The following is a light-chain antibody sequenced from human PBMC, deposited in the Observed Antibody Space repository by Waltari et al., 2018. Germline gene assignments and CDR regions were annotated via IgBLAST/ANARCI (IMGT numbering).Light chain of an antibody. V-gene: IGKV3-11*01. Sequence: VILTQSPATLSLSPGERATLSCRASQSVSSYLAWYQQKPGQAPRLLIYGASSRATSIPDRFSGSGSGTDFTLTISSLEPEDVGVYHCYQHSSGYTFGPGTKLDIK. J-gene: IGKJ3*01. CDR1: QSVSSY. CDR2: GAS. CDR3: YQHSSGYT.